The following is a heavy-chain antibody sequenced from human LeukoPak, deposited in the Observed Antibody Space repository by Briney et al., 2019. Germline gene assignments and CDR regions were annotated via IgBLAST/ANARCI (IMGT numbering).Heavy chain of an antibody. Sequence: SETLSLTCTVSGGSISSGSYYWSWIRQPAGKGLEWIGRIYTSGSTNYNPSLKSRVTISVDTSKNQFSLKLSSVTAADTAVYYCARVDYGGANFDYWGHGTLVTVSS. CDR3: ARVDYGGANFDY. V-gene: IGHV4-61*02. CDR2: IYTSGST. CDR1: GGSISSGSYY. J-gene: IGHJ4*01. D-gene: IGHD4-23*01.